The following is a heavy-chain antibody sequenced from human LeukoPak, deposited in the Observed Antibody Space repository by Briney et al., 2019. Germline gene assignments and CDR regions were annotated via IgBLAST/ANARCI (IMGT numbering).Heavy chain of an antibody. CDR2: MNPNSGNT. Sequence: AASVKVSCKASGYTFTSYDTNWVRQATGQGLEWMGWMNPNSGNTGYAQKFQGRVTITRNTSISTAYMELSSLRSEDTAVYYCARVVRYSYGTVDYWGQGTLVTVSS. V-gene: IGHV1-8*03. D-gene: IGHD5-18*01. J-gene: IGHJ4*02. CDR3: ARVVRYSYGTVDY. CDR1: GYTFTSYD.